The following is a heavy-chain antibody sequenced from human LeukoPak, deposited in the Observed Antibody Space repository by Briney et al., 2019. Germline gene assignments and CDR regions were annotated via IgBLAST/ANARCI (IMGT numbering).Heavy chain of an antibody. Sequence: SVKVSCKASGYTFTGYYMHWVRQAPGQGLEWMGGIIPIFGTANYAQKFQGRVTITADESTSTAYMELSSLRSEDTAVYYCARGLDYYDSSGYYWGQGTLVTVSS. CDR2: IIPIFGTA. CDR3: ARGLDYYDSSGYY. D-gene: IGHD3-22*01. CDR1: GYTFTGYY. V-gene: IGHV1-69*13. J-gene: IGHJ4*02.